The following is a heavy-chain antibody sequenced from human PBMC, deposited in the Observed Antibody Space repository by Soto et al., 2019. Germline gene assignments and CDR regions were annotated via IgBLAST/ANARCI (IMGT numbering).Heavy chain of an antibody. J-gene: IGHJ5*02. D-gene: IGHD3-3*01. Sequence: VASVKVSCKASGYTFTSYGISWVRQAPGQGLEWMGWISAYNGNTNYAQKLQGRVTMTTDTSTSTAYMELRSLRSDDTAVYYCARKLTFFGVKGGRLFHNWFDPWGQGTLVTVSS. CDR3: ARKLTFFGVKGGRLFHNWFDP. V-gene: IGHV1-18*04. CDR2: ISAYNGNT. CDR1: GYTFTSYG.